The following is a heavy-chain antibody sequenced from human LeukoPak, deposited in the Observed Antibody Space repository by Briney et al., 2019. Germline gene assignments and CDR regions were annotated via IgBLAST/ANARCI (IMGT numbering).Heavy chain of an antibody. CDR2: IYYSGST. CDR3: AREAYSYGYPYFDY. V-gene: IGHV4-59*12. J-gene: IGHJ4*02. Sequence: SETLSLTCTVSGSSISSYYWSWIRQPPGKGLEWIGYIYYSGSTNYNPSLKSRVTISVDTSKNQFSLKLTSVTAADTAVYYCAREAYSYGYPYFDYWGQGTLVTVSS. CDR1: GSSISSYY. D-gene: IGHD5-18*01.